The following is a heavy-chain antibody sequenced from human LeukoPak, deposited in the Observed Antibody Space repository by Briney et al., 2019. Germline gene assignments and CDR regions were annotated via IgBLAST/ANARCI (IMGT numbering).Heavy chain of an antibody. CDR3: GMSGDRVPLQDDVFDV. CDR2: IYPGDSGP. CDR1: GYSFTSYC. Sequence: GESLKISCKVSGYSFTSYCIGWVRQMPGKGLEWMGIIYPGDSGPTYSPSFQGQVTISVDKSINTAYLQWSSLQASDTAMYYCGMSGDRVPLQDDVFDVWGQGTMVTVS. V-gene: IGHV5-51*01. J-gene: IGHJ3*01. D-gene: IGHD1-26*01.